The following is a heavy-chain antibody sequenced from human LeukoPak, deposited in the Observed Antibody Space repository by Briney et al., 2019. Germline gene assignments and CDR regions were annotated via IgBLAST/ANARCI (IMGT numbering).Heavy chain of an antibody. CDR2: ISGSGGST. V-gene: IGHV3-23*01. CDR3: AKDPNSEVGSNSE. D-gene: IGHD1-26*01. J-gene: IGHJ4*02. CDR1: GFTFSSYA. Sequence: PGGSLRLSCAASGFTFSSYAMNWVRQAPGXGXEWVSGISGSGGSTYHADSVKGRFTISRDNSKNTLYLQMNSLRAEDTAVYYCAKDPNSEVGSNSEWGQGTLVTVSS.